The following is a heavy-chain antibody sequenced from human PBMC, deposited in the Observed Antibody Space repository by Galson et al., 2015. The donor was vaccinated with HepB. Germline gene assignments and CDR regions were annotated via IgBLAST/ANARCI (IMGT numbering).Heavy chain of an antibody. CDR2: ISAYNGNT. V-gene: IGHV1-18*04. CDR3: ARADLSSGWFYYYYYGMDV. D-gene: IGHD6-19*01. Sequence: SVKVSCKASGYTFTSYGISWVRQAPGQGLEWMGWISAYNGNTNYAQKLQGRVTMTTDTSTSTAYMELRSLRSDDTAVYYCARADLSSGWFYYYYYGMDVWGQGTTVTVSS. CDR1: GYTFTSYG. J-gene: IGHJ6*02.